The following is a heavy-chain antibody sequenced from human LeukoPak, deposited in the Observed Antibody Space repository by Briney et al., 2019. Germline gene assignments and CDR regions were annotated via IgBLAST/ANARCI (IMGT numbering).Heavy chain of an antibody. J-gene: IGHJ5*02. D-gene: IGHD1-1*01. CDR3: ARHMTTANNWFDP. CDR1: GYTFTGYF. V-gene: IGHV1-2*02. CDR2: INPKTGVT. Sequence: GASVKVSCKASGYTFTGYFMHWVRQAPGQGLEWMGWINPKTGVTNYEQKFQGRVIMTRDTSISTPYMEVTRLTSDDTAVYYCARHMTTANNWFDPWGQGTLVTVSS.